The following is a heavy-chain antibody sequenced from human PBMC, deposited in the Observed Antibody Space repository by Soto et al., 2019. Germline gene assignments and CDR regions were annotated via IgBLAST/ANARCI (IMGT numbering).Heavy chain of an antibody. CDR3: ARDGAAHYDILTGYYSVGMDV. CDR2: TSAYNGHT. D-gene: IGHD3-9*01. J-gene: IGHJ6*02. CDR1: GYTFSSYG. V-gene: IGHV1-18*01. Sequence: ASVKVSCKASGYTFSSYGISWVRQAPGQGLEWMGWTSAYNGHTNYAQKFQGRVTMTTDTSASTAHMELRSLSSDDTALYYCARDGAAHYDILTGYYSVGMDVWGQGTTVTVSS.